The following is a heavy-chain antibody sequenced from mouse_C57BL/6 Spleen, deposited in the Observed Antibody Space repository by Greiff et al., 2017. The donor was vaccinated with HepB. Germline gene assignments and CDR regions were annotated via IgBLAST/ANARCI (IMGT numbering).Heavy chain of an antibody. CDR3: ARGVFITTVVAPCFDY. D-gene: IGHD1-1*01. J-gene: IGHJ2*01. Sequence: VQLVESGPELVKPGASVKISCKASGYAFSSSWMNWVKQRPGKGLEWIGRIYPGDGDTNYNGKFKGKATLTADKSSSTAYLQLSSLTSEDSAVYFCARGVFITTVVAPCFDYWGQGTTLTVSS. CDR2: IYPGDGDT. V-gene: IGHV1-82*01. CDR1: GYAFSSSW.